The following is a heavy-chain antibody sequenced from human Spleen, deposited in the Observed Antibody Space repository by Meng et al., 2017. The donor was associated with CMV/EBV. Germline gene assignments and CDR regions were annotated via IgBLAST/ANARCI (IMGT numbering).Heavy chain of an antibody. D-gene: IGHD5-24*01. Sequence: GSLRLSCTVSGGSISSYYWSWIRQPPGKGLEWIAYIYYSGSTIYNPSLKSRATISVDTSRNQFSLKLSSVTAADTAVYYCARGWAPAYYYGMDVWGQGTTVTVSS. V-gene: IGHV4-59*01. CDR2: IYYSGST. CDR1: GGSISSYY. J-gene: IGHJ6*02. CDR3: ARGWAPAYYYGMDV.